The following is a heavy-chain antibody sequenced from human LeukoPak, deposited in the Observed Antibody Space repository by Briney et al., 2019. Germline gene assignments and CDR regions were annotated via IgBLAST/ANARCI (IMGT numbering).Heavy chain of an antibody. V-gene: IGHV3-74*01. CDR3: ARGRPGNYFDY. Sequence: GGSLRLSCAASGFTFSSNWMYWVRQAPGKGLVWVSYISSDGSSTNYADSVKGRFTISRDNAKNTLYVQMNSLRADNTAVYYCARGRPGNYFDYWGQGTLVTVSS. D-gene: IGHD1-26*01. CDR1: GFTFSSNW. J-gene: IGHJ4*02. CDR2: ISSDGSST.